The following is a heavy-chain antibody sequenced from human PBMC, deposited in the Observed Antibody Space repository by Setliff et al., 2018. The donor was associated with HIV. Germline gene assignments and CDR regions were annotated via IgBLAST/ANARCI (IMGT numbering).Heavy chain of an antibody. CDR1: GADIKSYY. CDR3: ARRTPPDFDY. J-gene: IGHJ4*02. D-gene: IGHD1-7*01. V-gene: IGHV4-59*08. CDR2: IHYTGTT. Sequence: PSETLSLTCTVSGADIKSYYWSWIRQPPGKGLEWIGDIHYTGTTKYNPSLKSRPTISLDTSKKQFSLKMRSVTAADTGVYYCARRTPPDFDYWGQGTLVTVS.